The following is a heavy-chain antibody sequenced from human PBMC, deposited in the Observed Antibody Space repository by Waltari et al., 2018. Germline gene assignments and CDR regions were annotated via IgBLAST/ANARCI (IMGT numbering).Heavy chain of an antibody. J-gene: IGHJ3*02. D-gene: IGHD6-13*01. V-gene: IGHV4-39*01. Sequence: QLQLQESGPGLVKPSETLSLTCTVSGGSISSSSYYCGWIRQPPGTGLEWIGSIYYSGGTYYKPSLKSRVTISVDTSKNQFSLKLSSVTAADTAVYYCAASHINSSSWTGAFDIWGQGTMVTVSS. CDR1: GGSISSSSYY. CDR3: AASHINSSSWTGAFDI. CDR2: IYYSGGT.